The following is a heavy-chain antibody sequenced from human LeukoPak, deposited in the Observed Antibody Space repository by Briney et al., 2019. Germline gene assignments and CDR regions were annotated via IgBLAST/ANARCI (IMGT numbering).Heavy chain of an antibody. J-gene: IGHJ4*02. CDR3: ARAHHSSSTTEY. Sequence: ASVKVSCKASGYTFTGYYMHWVRQAPGQGLEWMGWINPNSGGTNYAQKFQGRVTMTRDTSISTAYMELSRLRSDNTAVYYCARAHHSSSTTEYWGQGTLVTVSS. V-gene: IGHV1-2*02. D-gene: IGHD6-13*01. CDR1: GYTFTGYY. CDR2: INPNSGGT.